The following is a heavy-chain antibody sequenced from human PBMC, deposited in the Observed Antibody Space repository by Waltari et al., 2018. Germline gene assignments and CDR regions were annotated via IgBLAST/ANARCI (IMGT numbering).Heavy chain of an antibody. D-gene: IGHD2-15*01. CDR1: GFTFSSYA. CDR3: AGLGYCSGGSCYANSDWFDP. J-gene: IGHJ5*02. Sequence: EVQLLESGGGLVQPGGSLRLSCAASGFTFSSYAMSWVRQAPGKGLGWVSVIYSGGSSTYYADSVKGRFTISRDNSKNTLYLQMNSLRAEDTAVYYCAGLGYCSGGSCYANSDWFDPWGQGTLVTVSS. CDR2: IYSGGSST. V-gene: IGHV3-23*03.